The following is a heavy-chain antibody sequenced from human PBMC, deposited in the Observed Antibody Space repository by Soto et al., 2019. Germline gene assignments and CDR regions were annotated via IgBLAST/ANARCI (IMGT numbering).Heavy chain of an antibody. CDR2: IYSTGTT. D-gene: IGHD3-10*01. CDR3: VKDGRGSGSHYNSFGC. J-gene: IGHJ4*02. Sequence: EVQLVESGGGLIQPGGSLKLSCAASGFTVGNNYMSWVRQAPGKGLEWVSLIYSTGTTKYADSVKGRFTVSRDNAKNTLYLQMNSLRAEDTAVYYCVKDGRGSGSHYNSFGCWGQGTLVTVSS. CDR1: GFTVGNNY. V-gene: IGHV3-53*01.